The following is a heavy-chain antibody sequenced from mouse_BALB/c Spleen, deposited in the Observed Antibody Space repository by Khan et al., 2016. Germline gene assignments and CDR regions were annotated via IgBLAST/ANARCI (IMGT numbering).Heavy chain of an antibody. J-gene: IGHJ4*01. V-gene: IGHV9-1*02. CDR3: ARWLGQGPYHALDY. Sequence: QIQLVQSGPELKKPGETVRISCKASGYTFTNYGMNWVKQAPGKGLKWMGWINTYTGEPTYADDFKGRFAFSLETSASSAYLQINTLKNEDMATYFCARWLGQGPYHALDYWGQGTSVTVSA. D-gene: IGHD3-1*01. CDR2: INTYTGEP. CDR1: GYTFTNYG.